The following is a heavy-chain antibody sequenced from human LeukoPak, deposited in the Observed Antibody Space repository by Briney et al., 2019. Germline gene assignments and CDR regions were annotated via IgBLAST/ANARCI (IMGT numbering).Heavy chain of an antibody. Sequence: ASVKVSCKASGYTFTGYYMHWVRQAPGQGLEWMGWINPNSGGTNYAQKFQDRVTMTRDTSISTAYMELSRLRSDDTAVYYCARAYGDSDWFDPWGQGTLVTVSS. J-gene: IGHJ5*02. CDR3: ARAYGDSDWFDP. D-gene: IGHD4-17*01. V-gene: IGHV1-2*02. CDR2: INPNSGGT. CDR1: GYTFTGYY.